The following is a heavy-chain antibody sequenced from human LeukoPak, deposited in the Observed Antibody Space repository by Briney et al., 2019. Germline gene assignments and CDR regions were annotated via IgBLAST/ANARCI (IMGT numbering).Heavy chain of an antibody. CDR1: GYSISSGYY. V-gene: IGHV4-38-2*02. D-gene: IGHD3-10*01. CDR2: IYHSGST. J-gene: IGHJ5*02. CDR3: ARVQGPITMVRGVMIKKGWFDP. Sequence: SETLSLTCTVSGYSISSGYYWGWIRQPPGKGLEWIGSIYHSGSTYYNPSLKSRVTISVDTSKNQFSLKLSSVTAADTAVYCCARVQGPITMVRGVMIKKGWFDPWGQGTLVTVSS.